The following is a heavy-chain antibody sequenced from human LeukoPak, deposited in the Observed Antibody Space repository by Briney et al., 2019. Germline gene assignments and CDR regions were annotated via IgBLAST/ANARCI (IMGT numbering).Heavy chain of an antibody. CDR2: ISGSGGST. V-gene: IGHV3-23*01. CDR1: GFTVSSNY. CDR3: VKGGSGTSNARWFDP. Sequence: GGSLRLSCAASGFTVSSNYMSWVRQAPGKGLEWVSAISGSGGSTYYADSVKGRFTISRDNSKNTMYLQMNSLRAEDTAVYFCVKGGSGTSNARWFDPWGQGTLVTVSS. J-gene: IGHJ5*02. D-gene: IGHD3-10*01.